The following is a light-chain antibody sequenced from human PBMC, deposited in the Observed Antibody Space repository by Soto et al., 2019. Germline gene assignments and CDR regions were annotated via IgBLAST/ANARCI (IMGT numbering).Light chain of an antibody. CDR3: GSYTSTDTPFV. J-gene: IGLJ1*01. Sequence: QSVLAQPPSVSGSPGQSITISCTGTSTDVGGYNYVSWYQHHPGKGPKLIIYEVSNRPSGVSDRFSGSKPGNKASLIISNLEAEDESDYYCGSYTSTDTPFVFGTGTKVTVL. CDR2: EVS. CDR1: STDVGGYNY. V-gene: IGLV2-14*01.